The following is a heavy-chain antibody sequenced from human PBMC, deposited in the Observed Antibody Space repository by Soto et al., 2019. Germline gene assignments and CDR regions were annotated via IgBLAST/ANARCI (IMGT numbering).Heavy chain of an antibody. CDR3: ARRYFDWLLNRNYYYYGMDV. CDR2: ISSNGGST. V-gene: IGHV3-64D*06. Sequence: PGGSLRLSCSASGFTFSSYAMHWVRQALGKGLEYVSAISSNGGSTHYADSVKGRFTISRDNSKNTLYLQMSSLRAEDTAVYYCARRYFDWLLNRNYYYYGMDVWGQGTTVTVSS. D-gene: IGHD3-9*01. CDR1: GFTFSSYA. J-gene: IGHJ6*02.